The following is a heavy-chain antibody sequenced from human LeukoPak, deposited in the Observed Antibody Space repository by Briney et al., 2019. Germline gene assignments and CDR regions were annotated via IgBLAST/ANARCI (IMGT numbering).Heavy chain of an antibody. V-gene: IGHV4-34*01. D-gene: IGHD2-8*01. CDR2: INHSGST. CDR3: ARVVPQSYYYGMDV. J-gene: IGHJ6*04. Sequence: SETLSLTCAVYGGSFSGYHWSWIRQPPGKGLEWIGEINHSGSTNYNPSLKSRVTISVDTSKNQFSLKLSSVTAADTAVYYCARVVPQSYYYGMDVWGKGTTVTVSS. CDR1: GGSFSGYH.